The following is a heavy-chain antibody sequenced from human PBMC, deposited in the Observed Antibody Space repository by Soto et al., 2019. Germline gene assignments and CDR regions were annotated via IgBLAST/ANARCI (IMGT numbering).Heavy chain of an antibody. J-gene: IGHJ4*02. Sequence: QVQLQESGPGLVKHSGTLYLTCAVSGGSISTYNWWSWVRQPPGKGLEWIGEVYRTGSTNYNPSLESRVIVSVDKSKNQFSLKLTSVTAADTAVYYCARARATIAAAAIFDCWGQGTLVTVSS. CDR1: GGSISTYNW. CDR2: VYRTGST. D-gene: IGHD6-13*01. V-gene: IGHV4-4*02. CDR3: ARARATIAAAAIFDC.